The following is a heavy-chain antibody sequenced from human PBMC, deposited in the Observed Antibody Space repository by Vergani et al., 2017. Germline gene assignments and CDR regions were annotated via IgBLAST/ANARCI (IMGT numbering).Heavy chain of an antibody. CDR3: ARHTAGWITMLVTPRYDAFDI. CDR2: IDPSDSYT. V-gene: IGHV5-10-1*03. J-gene: IGHJ3*02. CDR1: GYSFTSYW. Sequence: EVQLVQSGAEVKKPGESLRISCKGSGYSFTSYWISWVRQMPGKGLEWMGRIDPSDSYTNYSPSFQGNVTISADKSISTAYLQWSSLKASDTAMYYCARHTAGWITMLVTPRYDAFDIWGQGTMVTVSS. D-gene: IGHD3-22*01.